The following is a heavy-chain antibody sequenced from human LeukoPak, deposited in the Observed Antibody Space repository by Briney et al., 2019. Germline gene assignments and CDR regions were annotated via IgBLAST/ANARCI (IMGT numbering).Heavy chain of an antibody. Sequence: ASVKVSCKGSGYTFTGYYMHWGGQAPGQGEEWMGWINTNSGGTNYEKKFQGRGTITRETANRKDYIELSRLRSDDTAVYYCAIGGVVVPAQLNDYWGQGTLVTVSS. CDR3: AIGGVVVPAQLNDY. V-gene: IGHV1-2*02. D-gene: IGHD2-2*01. CDR2: INTNSGGT. CDR1: GYTFTGYY. J-gene: IGHJ4*02.